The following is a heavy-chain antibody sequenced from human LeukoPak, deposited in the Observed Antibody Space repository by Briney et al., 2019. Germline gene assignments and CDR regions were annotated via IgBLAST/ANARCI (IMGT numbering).Heavy chain of an antibody. Sequence: PGGSLRLSCAASGFTFSSYSMLWVRQAPGKGLEWVSYISSSSSTIYYADSVKGRFTISRDNAKNSLYLQMNTLRAEDTAVYYCAREVEQLYFDYWGQGTLVTVSS. J-gene: IGHJ4*02. V-gene: IGHV3-48*01. CDR3: AREVEQLYFDY. CDR1: GFTFSSYS. CDR2: ISSSSSTI. D-gene: IGHD6-13*01.